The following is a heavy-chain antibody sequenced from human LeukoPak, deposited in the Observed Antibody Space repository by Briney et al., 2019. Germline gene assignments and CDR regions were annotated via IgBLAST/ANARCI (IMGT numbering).Heavy chain of an antibody. D-gene: IGHD3-10*01. CDR2: IRYDGSNK. V-gene: IGHV3-30*02. CDR1: GFTFSSYG. J-gene: IGHJ4*02. CDR3: ASGRGFDY. Sequence: PGGSLRLSCAASGFTFSSYGMHWVRQAPGKGLEWVAFIRYDGSNKYYADSVKGRFIISRDNSKNTLYLQMNSLGAEDTAVYYCASGRGFDYWGQGTLVTVSS.